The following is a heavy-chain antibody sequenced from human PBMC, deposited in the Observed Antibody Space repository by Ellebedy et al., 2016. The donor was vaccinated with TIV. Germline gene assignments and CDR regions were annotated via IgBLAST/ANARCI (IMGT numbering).Heavy chain of an antibody. D-gene: IGHD3-9*01. Sequence: GESLNISXEVSGFTFSTAWMSWVRQAPEKGLEWVGRIKSKTDGETIDYAAPVKGRFIISRDDSKNTLNLQMNSLKSDDTAVYYCVATLLRHFVGTGLDVWGQGTTVIVSS. CDR2: IKSKTDGETI. V-gene: IGHV3-15*01. CDR1: GFTFSTAW. CDR3: VATLLRHFVGTGLDV. J-gene: IGHJ6*02.